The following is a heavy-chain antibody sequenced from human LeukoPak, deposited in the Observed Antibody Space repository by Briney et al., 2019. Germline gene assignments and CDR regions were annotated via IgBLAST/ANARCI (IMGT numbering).Heavy chain of an antibody. CDR2: IWYDGSTN. V-gene: IGHV3-33*01. CDR3: ARSTSYYDSSGYADY. J-gene: IGHJ4*02. CDR1: GLTFSSYC. Sequence: GGSLRLACAVSGLTFSSYCMRWVRQAPGKGLEWVAVIWYDGSTNYYADSVNGLFTISRYNSKNTLYLQMNSLRAEDTAVYYCARSTSYYDSSGYADYWGQGTLVTVSS. D-gene: IGHD3-22*01.